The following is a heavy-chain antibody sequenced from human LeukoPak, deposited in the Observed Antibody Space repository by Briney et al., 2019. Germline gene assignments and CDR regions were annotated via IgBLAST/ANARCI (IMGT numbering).Heavy chain of an antibody. CDR2: ISNDSVDK. CDR1: GFMFSDYY. Sequence: GGSLRLSCVGSGFMFSDYYMRWIRQAPGKGLEWVSYISNDSVDKYYVDSVRGRFTISRDNAKKSMYLQMSGLRVEDTAVYYCARRDWVSGAVRAFDIWGQGTMVTVSS. V-gene: IGHV3-11*04. D-gene: IGHD3-3*01. J-gene: IGHJ3*02. CDR3: ARRDWVSGAVRAFDI.